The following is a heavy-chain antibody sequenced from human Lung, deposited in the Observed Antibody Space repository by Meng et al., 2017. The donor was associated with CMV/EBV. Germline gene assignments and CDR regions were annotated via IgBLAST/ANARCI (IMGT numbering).Heavy chain of an antibody. D-gene: IGHD2-2*01. CDR3: AREYCSATSCYLVASGGMDV. CDR1: AGFISSSSW. CDR2: IHHSGRT. J-gene: IGHJ6*02. V-gene: IGHV4-4*02. Sequence: SETLSLTFPVSAGFISSSSWWSWVRQPPGKGLEWIGEIHHSGRTKYNPSLKSRVIISVDKSKNQFTLNLSSVTAADTAVYFCAREYCSATSCYLVASGGMDVWGQGTTVTVSS.